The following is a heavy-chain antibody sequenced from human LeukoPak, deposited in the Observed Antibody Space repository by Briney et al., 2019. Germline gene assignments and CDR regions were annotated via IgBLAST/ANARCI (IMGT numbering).Heavy chain of an antibody. CDR1: GYTFTSSW. Sequence: GESLKISCKCSGYTFTSSWIGWVRQMPGKGLEWMGIIYPGDSDTIYSPSFQGQVTISADKSISAAYVQWSSLKASDTAMYYCARIVDSSGYSDFDYWGQGTLVTVSS. CDR3: ARIVDSSGYSDFDY. D-gene: IGHD3-22*01. CDR2: IYPGDSDT. J-gene: IGHJ4*02. V-gene: IGHV5-51*01.